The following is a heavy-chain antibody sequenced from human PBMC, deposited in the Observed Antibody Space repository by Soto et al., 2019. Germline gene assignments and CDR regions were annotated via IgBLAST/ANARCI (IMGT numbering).Heavy chain of an antibody. Sequence: GGSQRLRYAASGCNFRDYARSWIRQDTGKGLEWVSYFGNSDTIYYIDSVKGRFTTSRDNSKNTLYLQMSSLRAEDTAVYYCAKEMRTTAARDAFDIWGQGTMVTVSS. CDR3: AKEMRTTAARDAFDI. D-gene: IGHD1-1*01. J-gene: IGHJ3*02. V-gene: IGHV3-11*04. CDR1: GCNFRDYA. CDR2: FGNSDTI.